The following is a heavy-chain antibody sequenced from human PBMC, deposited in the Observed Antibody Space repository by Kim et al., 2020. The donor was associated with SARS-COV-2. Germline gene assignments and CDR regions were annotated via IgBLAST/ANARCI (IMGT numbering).Heavy chain of an antibody. D-gene: IGHD6-19*01. V-gene: IGHV3-30-3*01. Sequence: GGSLRLSCAASGFTFSSYAMHWVRQAPGKGLEWVAVISYDGSNKYYADSVKGRFTISRDNSKNTLYLQMNSLRAEDTAVYYCARGGAPPGLGYYYYGMDVWGQGTTVTVSS. CDR3: ARGGAPPGLGYYYYGMDV. J-gene: IGHJ6*02. CDR1: GFTFSSYA. CDR2: ISYDGSNK.